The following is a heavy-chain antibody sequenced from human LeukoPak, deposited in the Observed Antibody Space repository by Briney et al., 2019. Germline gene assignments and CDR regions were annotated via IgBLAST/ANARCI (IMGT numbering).Heavy chain of an antibody. CDR3: ARDGVITMVRYDNWFDP. J-gene: IGHJ5*02. V-gene: IGHV4-38-2*02. CDR2: IYHSGST. D-gene: IGHD3-10*01. CDR1: DGSISSYY. Sequence: SETLSLTCTVSDGSISSYYWGWIRQPPGKGLEWIGSIYHSGSTYYNPSLKSRVTISVDTSKNQFSLKLSSVTAADTAVYYCARDGVITMVRYDNWFDPWGQGTLVTVSS.